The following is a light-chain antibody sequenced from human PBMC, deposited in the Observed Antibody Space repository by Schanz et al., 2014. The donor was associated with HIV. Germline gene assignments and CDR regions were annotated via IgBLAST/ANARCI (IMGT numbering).Light chain of an antibody. V-gene: IGLV1-40*01. CDR2: GNN. Sequence: QSVLTQPPSVSGAPGQRVSISCTGNTSNIGAGYDVHWYLQLPGSAPKLLIYGNNNRPSGVPDRFSGSKSGTSASLAISGLRSEDEADYYCAAWDDSLNGVLFGGGTKLTVL. CDR1: TSNIGAGYD. J-gene: IGLJ2*01. CDR3: AAWDDSLNGVL.